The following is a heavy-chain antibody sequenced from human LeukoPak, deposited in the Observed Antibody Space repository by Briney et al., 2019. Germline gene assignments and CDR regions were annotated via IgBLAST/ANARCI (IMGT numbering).Heavy chain of an antibody. CDR3: VRDPRGSYAFDY. V-gene: IGHV3-33*01. D-gene: IGHD1-26*01. CDR2: IWYDGRNK. J-gene: IGHJ4*02. CDR1: GFIFSTHA. Sequence: PRGSPRLSRAASGFIFSTHAMHSVRQTPGKGLEWVADIWYDGRNKYYADSVKGRFTISRDNSKTTLYLQMNSLRAEDTAVYYCVRDPRGSYAFDYWGQGTLVTVSS.